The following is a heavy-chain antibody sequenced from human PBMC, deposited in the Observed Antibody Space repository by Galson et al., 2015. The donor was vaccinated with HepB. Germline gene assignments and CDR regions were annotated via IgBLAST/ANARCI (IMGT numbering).Heavy chain of an antibody. Sequence: SLRLSCAASGFTFSSYSMNWVRQAPGKGLEWVSYITSSSSITYYADSVKGRFTISRDNAKDSLYLQMNSLRDEDTAVYYCVRDLHHTSGWVGGPSHWGQGTLVTVSS. J-gene: IGHJ4*02. CDR1: GFTFSSYS. V-gene: IGHV3-48*02. CDR2: ITSSSSIT. CDR3: VRDLHHTSGWVGGPSH. D-gene: IGHD6-19*01.